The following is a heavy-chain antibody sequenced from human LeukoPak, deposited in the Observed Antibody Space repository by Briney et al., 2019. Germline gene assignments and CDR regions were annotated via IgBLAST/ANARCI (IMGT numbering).Heavy chain of an antibody. V-gene: IGHV1-2*02. CDR3: ARAPYYYGSGSLRPNDAFDI. CDR1: GYTFTGYY. Sequence: ASVKVSCKASGYTFTGYYMHWVRQAPGQGLEWMGLINPNSGGTNYAQKFQGRVTMTRDTSISTAYMELSRLRSDDTAVYYCARAPYYYGSGSLRPNDAFDIWGQGTMVTVSS. D-gene: IGHD3-10*01. J-gene: IGHJ3*02. CDR2: INPNSGGT.